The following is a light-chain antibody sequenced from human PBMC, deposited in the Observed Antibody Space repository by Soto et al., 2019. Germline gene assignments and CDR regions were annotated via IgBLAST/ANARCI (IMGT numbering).Light chain of an antibody. CDR2: GAS. J-gene: IGKJ5*01. CDR1: QSVSSSH. CDR3: QQYGSSPIN. Sequence: EIVLTQSPGTLALSPGERATLSCRSSQSVSSSHLAWYQQTPGQAPRLLIYGASSRATGIPDRFSGSGSGTVFTLTISRLEPEDFAVYYCQQYGSSPINFGQGTRLEIK. V-gene: IGKV3-20*01.